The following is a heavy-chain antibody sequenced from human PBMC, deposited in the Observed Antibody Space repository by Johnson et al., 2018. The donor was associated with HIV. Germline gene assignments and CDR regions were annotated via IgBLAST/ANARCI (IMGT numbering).Heavy chain of an antibody. J-gene: IGHJ3*02. D-gene: IGHD3-16*01. CDR1: GLTVSTNY. V-gene: IGHV3-33*03. Sequence: VQLVESGGGVVQPGGSLRLYCAASGLTVSTNYMSWVRQAPGKGLEWVAILWYDGTTAFYADSVKGRFTISRDPSKKMLFLQMNSLRVDDTAVYYCAKTGGGAALDSWG. CDR2: LWYDGTTA. CDR3: AKTGGGAALDS.